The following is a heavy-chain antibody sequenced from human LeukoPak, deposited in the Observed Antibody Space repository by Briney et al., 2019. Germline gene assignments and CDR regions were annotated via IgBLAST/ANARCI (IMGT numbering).Heavy chain of an antibody. CDR1: GLSFTIYQ. CDR3: ARGGAADD. Sequence: PSETLSLTCSVSGLSFTIYQWSWIRHPPGKGLEWIGEVNRSGATNYNPSLKSRLTISMDTSKNQFSLELSSVTAADTAVYYCARGGAADDWGQGTLVTVSS. D-gene: IGHD4/OR15-4a*01. V-gene: IGHV4-34*01. CDR2: VNRSGAT. J-gene: IGHJ4*02.